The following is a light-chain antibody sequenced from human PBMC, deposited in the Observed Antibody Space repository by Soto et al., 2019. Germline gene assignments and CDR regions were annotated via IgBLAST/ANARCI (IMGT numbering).Light chain of an antibody. V-gene: IGLV1-40*01. CDR1: SSNIGAGYD. Sequence: QSVLTQPPSVSGAPAQRVTISCTGSSSNIGAGYDVHWYQQVSGTAPKLLIYSNTARPSGVPDRFSGSRSGSSASLAITGLQAEDEADYYCQSYDSILTGSIFGTGTKVTVL. CDR2: SNT. CDR3: QSYDSILTGSI. J-gene: IGLJ1*01.